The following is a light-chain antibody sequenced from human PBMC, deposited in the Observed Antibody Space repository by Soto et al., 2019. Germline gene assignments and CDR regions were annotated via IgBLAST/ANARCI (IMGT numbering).Light chain of an antibody. Sequence: EVVMTQSPATLSVSPGERATLSCRASQTVSSSYLAWYQQKPGQAPRLLIYAASSRATGIPARFSGSGSGTDFTLTISSLESEDFAVYYCQQYSNWPQTFGQGTKVDIK. V-gene: IGKV3-15*01. CDR3: QQYSNWPQT. J-gene: IGKJ1*01. CDR2: AAS. CDR1: QTVSSSY.